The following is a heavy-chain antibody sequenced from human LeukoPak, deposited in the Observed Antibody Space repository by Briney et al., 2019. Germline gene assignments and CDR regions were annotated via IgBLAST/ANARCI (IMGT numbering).Heavy chain of an antibody. CDR2: IKQDGSEK. V-gene: IGHV3-7*05. CDR3: ARDSSYGYYDYFWGTYPRY. Sequence: PGGSLRLSCAASGFTFSNYWLSWVRQAPGRGLEWVGNIKQDGSEKYYVASVNGRFTISRDNAKSSLFLQMNSLRAEDTAVYYCARDSSYGYYDYFWGTYPRYWGQGTLVTVSS. J-gene: IGHJ4*02. CDR1: GFTFSNYW. D-gene: IGHD3-16*02.